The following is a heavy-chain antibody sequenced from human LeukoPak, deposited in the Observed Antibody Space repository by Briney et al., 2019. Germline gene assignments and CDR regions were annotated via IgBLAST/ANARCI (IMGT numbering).Heavy chain of an antibody. CDR3: AKGGYDYVEVAYFDF. V-gene: IGHV3-23*01. J-gene: IGHJ4*02. Sequence: GGSLRLSCAASGSSFNNYAMSWVRQAPGKGLEWVSIIIGSSGSTFYANSVKGRFTIFRDNSKNTLYLQMNSLRVDDTAVYYCAKGGYDYVEVAYFDFWGQGTLVTVSS. CDR2: IIGSSGST. D-gene: IGHD5-12*01. CDR1: GSSFNNYA.